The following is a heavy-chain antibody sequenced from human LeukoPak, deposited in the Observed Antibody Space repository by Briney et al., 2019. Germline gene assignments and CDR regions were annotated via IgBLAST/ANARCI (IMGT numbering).Heavy chain of an antibody. CDR1: GYTFTGHY. V-gene: IGHV1-2*02. CDR3: ARSPRFIVVVPAARLAFDI. D-gene: IGHD2-2*01. J-gene: IGHJ3*02. CDR2: INPNSGGT. Sequence: EASVKVSCKASGYTFTGHYMHWVRQAPGQGLEWMGWINPNSGGTNYAQKFQGRVTMTRDTSISTAYMELSRLRSDDTAVYYCARSPRFIVVVPAARLAFDIWGQGTMVTVRS.